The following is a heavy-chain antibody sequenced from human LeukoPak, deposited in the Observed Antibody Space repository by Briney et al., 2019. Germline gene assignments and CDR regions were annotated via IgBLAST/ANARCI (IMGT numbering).Heavy chain of an antibody. CDR3: ATCSTGCYRKKNGMDV. CDR2: INHSGST. CDR1: GGSFSGYY. J-gene: IGHJ6*04. V-gene: IGHV4-34*01. Sequence: SETLSLTCAVYGGSFSGYYWSWIRQPPGKGLEWIGEINHSGSTNYNPSLKSRVTISVGTSKNQFSLKLSSVTAADTAVYYCATCSTGCYRKKNGMDVWGKGTTVTVSS. D-gene: IGHD2-2*01.